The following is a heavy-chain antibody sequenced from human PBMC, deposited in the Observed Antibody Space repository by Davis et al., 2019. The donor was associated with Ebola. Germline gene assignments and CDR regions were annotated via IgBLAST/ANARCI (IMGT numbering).Heavy chain of an antibody. CDR3: ARDRASYYYGSGTYYYGMDV. CDR2: INHSGST. V-gene: IGHV4-34*01. Sequence: SETLSLTCAVYGGSFSGYYWSWIRQPPGKGLEWIGEINHSGSTNYNPSLKSRVTISVDTSKNQFSLKLSSVTAADTAVYYCARDRASYYYGSGTYYYGMDVWGQGTTVTVSS. CDR1: GGSFSGYY. J-gene: IGHJ6*02. D-gene: IGHD3-10*01.